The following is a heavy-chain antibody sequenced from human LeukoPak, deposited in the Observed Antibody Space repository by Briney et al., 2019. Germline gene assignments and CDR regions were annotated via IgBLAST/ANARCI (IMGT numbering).Heavy chain of an antibody. J-gene: IGHJ4*02. V-gene: IGHV1-8*03. Sequence: ASVKVSCKASGYTFTTYDINWVRQATGQGLEWMGWMNPNSGNTGYAQKFQGRVTIAWNTSISTAYMELSSLRSEDTAVYYCARVFRSPGDIDYWGQGTLVTVSS. CDR1: GYTFTTYD. CDR3: ARVFRSPGDIDY. D-gene: IGHD3-16*01. CDR2: MNPNSGNT.